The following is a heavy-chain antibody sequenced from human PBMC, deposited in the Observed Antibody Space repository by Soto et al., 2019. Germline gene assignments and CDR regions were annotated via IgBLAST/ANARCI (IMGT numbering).Heavy chain of an antibody. Sequence: SVKVSCKASGGTFSSYAISWVRQAPGQGLEWMGGIIPIFGTANYAHKFQGRVTITADESTSTAYMELSSLRSEDTAVYYCARMYYYDSSGYLDAFDLWGQGTMVTVSS. D-gene: IGHD3-22*01. CDR1: GGTFSSYA. CDR2: IIPIFGTA. V-gene: IGHV1-69*13. CDR3: ARMYYYDSSGYLDAFDL. J-gene: IGHJ3*01.